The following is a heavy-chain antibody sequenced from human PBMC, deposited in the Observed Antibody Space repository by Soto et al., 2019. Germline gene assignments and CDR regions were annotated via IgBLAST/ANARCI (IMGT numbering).Heavy chain of an antibody. CDR3: ARRGGRAMVRGVVYYYGMDV. J-gene: IGHJ6*02. CDR2: IYHSGST. Sequence: SETLSLTCAVSGGSISSSNWWSWVRQPPGKGLEWIGEIYHSGSTNYNPSLKSRVTISVDKSKNQFSLKLSSVTAADTAVYYCARRGGRAMVRGVVYYYGMDVCGQGTTVTVSS. V-gene: IGHV4-4*02. D-gene: IGHD3-10*01. CDR1: GGSISSSNW.